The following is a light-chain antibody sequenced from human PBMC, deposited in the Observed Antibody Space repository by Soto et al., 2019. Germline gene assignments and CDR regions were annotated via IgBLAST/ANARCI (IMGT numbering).Light chain of an antibody. CDR1: QSISSY. CDR3: HQTYITPLT. V-gene: IGKV1-39*01. Sequence: DIQMTQSPSSLSASVGDRVTITCRASQSISSYLNWYQQKLGKAPKLLIYAAGSLQSGVPSRFSGGGYGTAFTLTISSLQSEDFAPYCCHQTYITPLTFGGGTKVDIK. J-gene: IGKJ4*01. CDR2: AAG.